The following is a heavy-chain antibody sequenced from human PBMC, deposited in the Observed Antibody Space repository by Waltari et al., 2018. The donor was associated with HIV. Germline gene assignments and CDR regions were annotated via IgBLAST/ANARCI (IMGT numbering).Heavy chain of an antibody. V-gene: IGHV3-15*01. Sequence: EVQLVESGGGLVKPGESLRLSCAASGFTLTNAWMSWVRQAPGKGLEWVGRIKREDDDGTTDYAAPVKGRFTISRDDSKNALYLQMTGLKTEDTALYYCTSTGGGITDYWGQGTLVTVSS. J-gene: IGHJ4*02. CDR1: GFTLTNAW. D-gene: IGHD2-15*01. CDR3: TSTGGGITDY. CDR2: IKREDDDGTT.